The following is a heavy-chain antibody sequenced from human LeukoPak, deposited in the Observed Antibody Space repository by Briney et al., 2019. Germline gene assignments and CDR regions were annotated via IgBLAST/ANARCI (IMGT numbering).Heavy chain of an antibody. CDR3: AKDLDYGGNSGLDY. CDR1: GFTFDDYA. Sequence: GGSLRLSCAASGFTFDDYAMHWVRQAPGKGLEWVSGISWNSGSIGYADSVKRRFTISRDNAKNSLYLQMNSLRAEDMALYYCAKDLDYGGNSGLDYWGQGTLVTVSS. CDR2: ISWNSGSI. D-gene: IGHD4-23*01. V-gene: IGHV3-9*03. J-gene: IGHJ4*02.